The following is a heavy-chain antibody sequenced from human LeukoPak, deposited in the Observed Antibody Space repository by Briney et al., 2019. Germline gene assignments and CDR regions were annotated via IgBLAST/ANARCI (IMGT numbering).Heavy chain of an antibody. CDR3: ARVRVVSSWGDYDILTGYYLDY. CDR2: ISSSGSTI. D-gene: IGHD3-9*01. J-gene: IGHJ4*02. CDR1: GFTFSSYE. V-gene: IGHV3-48*03. Sequence: QPGGSLRLSCAASGFTFSSYEMNWVRQARGRGLEWVSYISSSGSTIYYADSVKGRFTISRDNAKNSLYLQMNSVRAEDTAVYYCARVRVVSSWGDYDILTGYYLDYWGQGTLVTVSS.